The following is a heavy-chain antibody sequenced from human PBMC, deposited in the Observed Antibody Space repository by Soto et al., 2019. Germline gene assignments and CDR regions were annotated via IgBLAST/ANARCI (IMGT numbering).Heavy chain of an antibody. CDR3: ARGSKIWFGEIGAFDI. Sequence: NPSETLSRTCAVYGGSFSGYYWSWIRQPPGKGLEWIGEINHSGSTNYNPSLKSRVTISVDTSKNQFSLKLSSVTAADTAVYYCARGSKIWFGEIGAFDIWGQGTMVTV. V-gene: IGHV4-34*01. J-gene: IGHJ3*02. CDR1: GGSFSGYY. D-gene: IGHD3-10*01. CDR2: INHSGST.